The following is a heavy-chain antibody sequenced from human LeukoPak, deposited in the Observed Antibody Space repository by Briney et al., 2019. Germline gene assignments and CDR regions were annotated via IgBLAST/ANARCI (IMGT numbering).Heavy chain of an antibody. CDR2: INADGSST. V-gene: IGHV3-74*01. CDR3: AREFRVLPDI. Sequence: GGSLRLSCAASGFTFSTYSMNWARHSPGKGLVWVSRINADGSSTNYADSVKGRFTISRDNAKNTLYLQMNSLRDEDTAVYYCAREFRVLPDIWGQGTMVTVSS. CDR1: GFTFSTYS. J-gene: IGHJ3*02. D-gene: IGHD2-8*02.